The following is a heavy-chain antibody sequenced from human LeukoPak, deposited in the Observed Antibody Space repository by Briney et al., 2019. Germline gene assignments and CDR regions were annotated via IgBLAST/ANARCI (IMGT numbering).Heavy chain of an antibody. Sequence: GGPLRLSCAASGFTFSSYSMNWVRQAPGKGLEWVSSISSSSSYIYYADSVKGRFTISRDNAKNSVNLQMNSLKTEDTAVYYCARDISSGWPRNRGYLDVWGKGTTVTVSS. CDR1: GFTFSSYS. CDR3: ARDISSGWPRNRGYLDV. D-gene: IGHD6-19*01. V-gene: IGHV3-21*04. CDR2: ISSSSSYI. J-gene: IGHJ6*03.